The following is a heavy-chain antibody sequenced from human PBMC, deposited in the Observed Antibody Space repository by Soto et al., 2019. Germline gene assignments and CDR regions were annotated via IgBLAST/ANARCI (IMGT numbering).Heavy chain of an antibody. CDR1: GFTFDDYA. J-gene: IGHJ4*02. CDR3: AIGGARAVAGTGWGFDY. D-gene: IGHD6-19*01. V-gene: IGHV3-9*01. CDR2: ISWNSGSI. Sequence: EVQLVESGGGLVQPGRSLRLSCAASGFTFDDYAMHWVRQAPGKGLEWVSGISWNSGSIGYADSVKGRFTISRDNAKNSLYLQMNSLSAEDTALYYCAIGGARAVAGTGWGFDYWGQGTLVTVSS.